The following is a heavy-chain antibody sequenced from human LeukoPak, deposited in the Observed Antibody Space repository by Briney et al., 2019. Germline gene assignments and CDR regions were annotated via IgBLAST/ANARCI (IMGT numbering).Heavy chain of an antibody. CDR3: AKAVQQWLALDY. D-gene: IGHD6-19*01. V-gene: IGHV3-30*18. Sequence: GRSLRLSCAASGFTFSSYGMHWVRQAPGKGLEWVAVISYDGSNKYYADSVKGRFTISRDNSKNTLYLQMNSLRAEDTAVYYCAKAVQQWLALDYWGHGTLVTVSS. CDR2: ISYDGSNK. CDR1: GFTFSSYG. J-gene: IGHJ4*01.